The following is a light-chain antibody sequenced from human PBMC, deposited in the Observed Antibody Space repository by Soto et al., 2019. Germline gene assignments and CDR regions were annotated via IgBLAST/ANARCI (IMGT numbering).Light chain of an antibody. V-gene: IGLV2-8*01. CDR1: SSDVGSSNL. J-gene: IGLJ2*01. CDR3: SSYTVSSHIL. Sequence: QSVLTQPPSASGYPGQSITISCTGTSSDVGSSNLVSWYQQYPGKAPKLIIFEVNKRPSGVPNRFSASKSGNTASLTVSGLQAEDEADYYCSSYTVSSHILFGGGTKVTVL. CDR2: EVN.